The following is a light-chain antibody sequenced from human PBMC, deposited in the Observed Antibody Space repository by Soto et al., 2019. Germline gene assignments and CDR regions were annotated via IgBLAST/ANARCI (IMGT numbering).Light chain of an antibody. V-gene: IGKV3-20*01. J-gene: IGKJ1*01. CDR3: QQTNSFPWT. CDR1: QSVSSSH. CDR2: GAS. Sequence: EIVLTQSPGTLSLSPGERATLSFRASQSVSSSHLAWYQQKPGQAPRLLIYGASTRATGIPDRFSGSGFGTDFTLTISSLQPEDFATYYCQQTNSFPWTFGQGTKVDIK.